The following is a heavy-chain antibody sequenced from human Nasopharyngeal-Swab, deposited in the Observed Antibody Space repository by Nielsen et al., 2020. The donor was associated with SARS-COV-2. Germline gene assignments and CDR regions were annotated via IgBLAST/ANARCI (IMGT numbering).Heavy chain of an antibody. Sequence: GGSLRLSCAASGFTFNNAWMSWLRQAPGKGLEWVGRIYSKTDGGTTDHAAPVKDRFTISRDDSKNTLYLQMNSLKTEDTAVYYCWINCTNAKCYVPDSLGYYYMDVWGKGTTVTVSS. J-gene: IGHJ6*03. CDR2: IYSKTDGGTT. CDR3: WINCTNAKCYVPDSLGYYYMDV. V-gene: IGHV3-15*01. D-gene: IGHD2-8*01. CDR1: GFTFNNAW.